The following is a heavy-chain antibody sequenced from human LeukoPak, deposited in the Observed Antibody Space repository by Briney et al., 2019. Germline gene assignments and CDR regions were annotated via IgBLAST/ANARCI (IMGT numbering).Heavy chain of an antibody. Sequence: SETLSLTCTVSGGSISSYYWSWIRQPAGKGLEWIGRIYTSGSTNYNPSLKSRVTMSVDTSKNQFSLKLSSVTAADTAVYYCARDGYDSSGYYYYLDYWGQGTLVTVSS. CDR1: GGSISSYY. CDR2: IYTSGST. D-gene: IGHD3-22*01. J-gene: IGHJ4*02. CDR3: ARDGYDSSGYYYYLDY. V-gene: IGHV4-4*07.